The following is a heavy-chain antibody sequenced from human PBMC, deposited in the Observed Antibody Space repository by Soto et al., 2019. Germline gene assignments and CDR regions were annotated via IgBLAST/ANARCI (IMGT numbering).Heavy chain of an antibody. CDR3: ARGQDSAKVAH. J-gene: IGHJ4*02. CDR2: IHPRGDH. D-gene: IGHD5-18*01. Sequence: QVQLHQWGAGLLKPSETLSLTCDVYGGSFSGYYWTWIRQTPGKGLEWIEEIHPRGDHDFNPPLASRLTISLDTSKKQFFLKLSSVTAADTAVYYCARGQDSAKVAHWGQGALITVSS. CDR1: GGSFSGYY. V-gene: IGHV4-34*01.